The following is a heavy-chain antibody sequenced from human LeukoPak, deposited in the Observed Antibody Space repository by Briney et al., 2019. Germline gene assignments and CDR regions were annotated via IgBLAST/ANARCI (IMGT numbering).Heavy chain of an antibody. CDR1: GGSISSYY. CDR3: ARLYSSSFLLY. V-gene: IGHV4-59*08. CDR2: IYYSGST. D-gene: IGHD6-6*01. J-gene: IGHJ4*02. Sequence: SETLSLTCTVSGGSISSYYWSWLRQPPGKGLEWLGYIYYSGSTNYNPSLKSRVTISVDTSKNQFSLKLSSVTAADTAVYYCARLYSSSFLLYWGQGTLVTVSS.